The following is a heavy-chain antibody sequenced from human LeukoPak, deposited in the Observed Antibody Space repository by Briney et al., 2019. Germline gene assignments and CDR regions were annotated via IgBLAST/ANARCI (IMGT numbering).Heavy chain of an antibody. J-gene: IGHJ4*02. CDR2: ISYDGSNK. CDR3: ARRAFGTYYFDY. V-gene: IGHV3-30*04. D-gene: IGHD1-1*01. CDR1: GFTFSSYA. Sequence: PGGSLRLSCAASGFTFSSYAMHWVRQAPGKGLEWVAVISYDGSNKYYADSVKGRFTISRDNSKNTLYLQMNSLRAEDTAVYYCARRAFGTYYFDYWGQETLVTVSS.